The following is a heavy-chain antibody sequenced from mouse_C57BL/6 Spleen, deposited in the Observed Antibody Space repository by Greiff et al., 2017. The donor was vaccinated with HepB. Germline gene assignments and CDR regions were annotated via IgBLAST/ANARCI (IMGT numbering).Heavy chain of an antibody. CDR1: GYAFTNYL. V-gene: IGHV1-54*01. J-gene: IGHJ2*01. D-gene: IGHD1-1*01. CDR2: INPGSGGT. Sequence: QVQLQQSGAELVRPGTSVKVSCKASGYAFTNYLIEWVKQRPGQGLEWIGVINPGSGGTNYNEKFKGKATLTADKSSSTAYMQLSSLTSEDSAVYCCARSHYYYGSSYDYWGQGTTLTVSS. CDR3: ARSHYYYGSSYDY.